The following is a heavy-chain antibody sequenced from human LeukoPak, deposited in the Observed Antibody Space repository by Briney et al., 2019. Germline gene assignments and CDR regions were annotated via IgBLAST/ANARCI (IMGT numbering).Heavy chain of an antibody. CDR2: IRRNYET. V-gene: IGHV3-73*01. Sequence: GGSLTLSCTASGFTLSGSHMHWIRQAPGKGLEWVGHIRRNYETAYGASVKGRFTISRDDSKNMAYLHMNSLRSEDTAFYFCARQTISCHDYWGQGTLVTVSS. D-gene: IGHD2-2*01. CDR3: ARQTISCHDY. CDR1: GFTLSGSH. J-gene: IGHJ4*02.